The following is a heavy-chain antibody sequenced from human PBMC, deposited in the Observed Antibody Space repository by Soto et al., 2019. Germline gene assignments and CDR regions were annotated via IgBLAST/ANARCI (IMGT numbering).Heavy chain of an antibody. CDR2: FIPILGKT. V-gene: IGHV1-69*02. Sequence: QVQLVQSGAEVKEPGSSGKVSCKASGDTLNNFTVTWVRQAPGQGLEWMGTFIPILGKTNHAQKFQGRVTLSADTSTNTADMELSSLTSDDTAVYYCTRNKMALHPWGQGTLVTVSS. CDR1: GDTLNNFT. CDR3: TRNKMALHP. J-gene: IGHJ5*02.